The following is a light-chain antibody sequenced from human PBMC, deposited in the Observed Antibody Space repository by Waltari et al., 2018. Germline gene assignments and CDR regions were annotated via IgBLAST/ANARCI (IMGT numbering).Light chain of an antibody. CDR3: MQGLQIPVT. Sequence: IVLTQSPLSLPVPPGEPASLSCRSSQSRLITSGYSSLDWYCHKPGQPPQLLIYDTSVRPSGVPDRFTGSGSGTDFTLKIRRVEAEDVGVYYCMQGLQIPVTFGQGTTLEIK. V-gene: IGKV2-28*01. CDR1: QSRLITSGYSS. J-gene: IGKJ2*01. CDR2: DTS.